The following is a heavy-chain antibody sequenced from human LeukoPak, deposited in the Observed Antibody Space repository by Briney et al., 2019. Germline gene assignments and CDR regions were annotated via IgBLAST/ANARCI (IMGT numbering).Heavy chain of an antibody. CDR3: ARDRGGSYYGAFDY. Sequence: ASVKVSCKASGYTFTSYAMHWVRQAPGQRLEWMGWINAGNGNTKYSQKFQGRVTITRDTSASTAYMELSSLRSEDTAVYYCARDRGGSYYGAFDYWGQGTLVTVSS. V-gene: IGHV1-3*01. CDR1: GYTFTSYA. CDR2: INAGNGNT. J-gene: IGHJ4*02. D-gene: IGHD1-26*01.